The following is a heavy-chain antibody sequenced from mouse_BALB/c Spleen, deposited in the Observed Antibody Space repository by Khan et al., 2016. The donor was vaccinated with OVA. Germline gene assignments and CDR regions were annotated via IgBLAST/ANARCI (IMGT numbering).Heavy chain of an antibody. CDR2: INTLTGEP. Sequence: QIQLVQSGPELRKPGETVKISCQTSGYTFTNFRVNWVKQTPGMGLKWMGCINTLTGEPTYADDFKGRFAFSLETSASTAYLQINNLKNEDMAAYCGTWYCEGDWFYFDFWGQGTTLTVSS. CDR3: TWYCEGDWFYFDF. D-gene: IGHD2-13*01. J-gene: IGHJ2*01. CDR1: GYTFTNFR. V-gene: IGHV9-1*02.